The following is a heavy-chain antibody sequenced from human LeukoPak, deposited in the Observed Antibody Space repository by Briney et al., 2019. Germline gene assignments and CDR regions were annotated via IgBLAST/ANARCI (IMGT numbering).Heavy chain of an antibody. CDR2: ISGSGGST. Sequence: GGSLRLSCAAFGFTFSSYAMSWVRQAPGKGLEWVSAISGSGGSTYYADSVKGRFTISRDNSKNTLYLQMNSLRAEDTAVYYCARNRPKGYSSSWYEDYWGQGTLVTVSS. J-gene: IGHJ4*02. D-gene: IGHD6-13*01. CDR3: ARNRPKGYSSSWYEDY. V-gene: IGHV3-23*01. CDR1: GFTFSSYA.